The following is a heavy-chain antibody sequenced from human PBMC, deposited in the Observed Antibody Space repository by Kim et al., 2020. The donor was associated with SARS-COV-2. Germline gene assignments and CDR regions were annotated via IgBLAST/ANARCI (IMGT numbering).Heavy chain of an antibody. Sequence: GGSLRLSCAASGFTFSNYAMGWVRQAPGKGLEWVSLISGSGSSTFYADSVKGRFTISRDNSKNTLYLQMNSLRADDTAVYYCAKAGRGVTIFDFWGQVT. V-gene: IGHV3-23*01. CDR2: ISGSGSST. D-gene: IGHD4-17*01. J-gene: IGHJ4*02. CDR3: AKAGRGVTIFDF. CDR1: GFTFSNYA.